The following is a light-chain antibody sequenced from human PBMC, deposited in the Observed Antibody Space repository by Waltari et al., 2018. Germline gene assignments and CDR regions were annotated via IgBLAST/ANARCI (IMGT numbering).Light chain of an antibody. V-gene: IGLV2-11*01. CDR3: WSYAGSYTWV. CDR2: DVS. CDR1: SSDVGGYNY. Sequence: QSALTHPRPVSGSPGQSVTISCTGTSSDVGGYNYVSWFQQHPGKAPKLMIHDVSKRPSGVPSRFAASKSGTAASLTISGLEADDETDYYCWSYAGSYTWVFGGGTKLTVL. J-gene: IGLJ3*02.